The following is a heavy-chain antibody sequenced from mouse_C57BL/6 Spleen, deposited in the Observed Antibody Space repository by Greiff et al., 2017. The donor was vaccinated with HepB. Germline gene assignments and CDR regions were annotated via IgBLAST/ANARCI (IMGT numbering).Heavy chain of an antibody. J-gene: IGHJ4*01. V-gene: IGHV1-69*01. D-gene: IGHD3-3*01. CDR1: GYTFTSYW. CDR3: ARSPGDSAMDY. CDR2: IDPSDSYT. Sequence: QVQLQQPGAELVMPGASVKLSCKASGYTFTSYWMHWVKQRPGQGLEWIGEIDPSDSYTNYNQKFKGKSTLTVDKSSSTAYMQLSSLTSEDSAVYYCARSPGDSAMDYWGQGTSVTVSS.